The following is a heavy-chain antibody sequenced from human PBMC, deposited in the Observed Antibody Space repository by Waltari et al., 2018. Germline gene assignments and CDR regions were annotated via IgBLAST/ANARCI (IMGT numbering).Heavy chain of an antibody. D-gene: IGHD3-10*01. CDR3: ARRALGAMVQGVKDYFDY. J-gene: IGHJ4*02. V-gene: IGHV1-69*05. CDR2: IIPILGTA. CDR1: GGTFSSYA. Sequence: QVQLVQSGAEVKKPGSSVKVSCKASGGTFSSYAISWVRQAPGQGLEWMGAIIPILGTANYAQKFQGRVTITTDESTSTAYMELSSLRSEDTAVYYWARRALGAMVQGVKDYFDYWGQGTLVTVSS.